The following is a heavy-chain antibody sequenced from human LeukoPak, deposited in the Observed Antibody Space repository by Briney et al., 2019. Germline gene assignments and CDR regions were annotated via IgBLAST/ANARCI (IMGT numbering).Heavy chain of an antibody. Sequence: GGSLRLSCVASGFTLSSYEMNWVRQAPGKGLEWVSYISDTPNTMYYADSVKGRFTISRDNAKNSLFLQMNSLRVDDTAVYYCAREYTGSEYFDYWGQGTLVTVSS. J-gene: IGHJ4*02. V-gene: IGHV3-48*03. CDR2: ISDTPNTM. CDR1: GFTLSSYE. CDR3: AREYTGSEYFDY. D-gene: IGHD5-12*01.